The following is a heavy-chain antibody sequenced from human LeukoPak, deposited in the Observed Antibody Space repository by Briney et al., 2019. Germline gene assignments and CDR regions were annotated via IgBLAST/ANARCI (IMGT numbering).Heavy chain of an antibody. CDR3: ARGTNHYYDSSGYYPLGY. V-gene: IGHV3-33*01. CDR1: GFTFSSYG. D-gene: IGHD3-22*01. J-gene: IGHJ4*02. CDR2: IWYDGSNK. Sequence: GGSLRLSCAASGFTFSSYGMHWVRQAPGKGLEWVAVIWYDGSNKYYADSVKGRFTISRDNSKNTLYLQMNSLRAEDTAVYYCARGTNHYYDSSGYYPLGYWGQGTLVTVSS.